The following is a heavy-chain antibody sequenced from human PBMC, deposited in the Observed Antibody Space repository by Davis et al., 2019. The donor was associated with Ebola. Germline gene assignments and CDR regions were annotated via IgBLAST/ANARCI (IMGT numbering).Heavy chain of an antibody. CDR1: GFTFSSYV. D-gene: IGHD1-26*01. CDR2: LGLSADT. V-gene: IGHV3-23*01. J-gene: IGHJ3*01. Sequence: GESLKISCAASGFTFSSYVMSWVRRAPRKGLEWVSTLGLSADTYYADSVKGRFTISRDNSKNTLHLQMNGLRVEDTAIYYCAKDTSNIWFDVWGQGTMVTVSS. CDR3: AKDTSNIWFDV.